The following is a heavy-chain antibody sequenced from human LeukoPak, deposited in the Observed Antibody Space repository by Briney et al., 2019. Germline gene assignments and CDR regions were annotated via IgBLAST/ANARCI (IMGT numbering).Heavy chain of an antibody. CDR2: ISWKSGSI. CDR1: GFRFDDYS. J-gene: IGHJ3*01. Sequence: PGRSLRLSCAASGFRFDDYSMHWVRQAPGKGLEWVSGISWKSGSIGYADSVKGRFTISRDNAKSFLYLQMNSLRPEDTALYYCAKDRTTVAIGAFDVWGQGTMVSVSS. D-gene: IGHD4-23*01. V-gene: IGHV3-9*01. CDR3: AKDRTTVAIGAFDV.